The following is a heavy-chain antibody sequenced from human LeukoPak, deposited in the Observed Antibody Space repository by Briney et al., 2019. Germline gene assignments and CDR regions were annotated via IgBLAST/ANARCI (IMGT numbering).Heavy chain of an antibody. CDR3: ARVAISGSYPIFDY. J-gene: IGHJ4*02. CDR1: GFTFSSYA. CDR2: ISGSGTNT. D-gene: IGHD1-26*01. Sequence: GGSLRLSCAASGFTFSSYAMNWVRQAPGKGLEWVSGISGSGTNTYYADSVKGRFTISRDNSKNTLYMQMNSLRAEDTAVYYCARVAISGSYPIFDYWGQGTLVTVSS. V-gene: IGHV3-23*01.